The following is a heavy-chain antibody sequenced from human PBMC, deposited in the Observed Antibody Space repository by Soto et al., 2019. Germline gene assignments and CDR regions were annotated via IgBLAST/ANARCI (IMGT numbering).Heavy chain of an antibody. CDR2: INLYEST. CDR3: ARGLKAVEKDYIDG. J-gene: IGHJ6*03. V-gene: IGHV4-34*01. Sequence: SETLSLTCAVYGGSFSGSYWSWIRQPPGKGLEWIGEINLYESTNYNPSLKSRVTISVDTSKKQLSLRLSSVTAADTAVYYCARGLKAVEKDYIDGWGKGTTVPGSS. CDR1: GGSFSGSY.